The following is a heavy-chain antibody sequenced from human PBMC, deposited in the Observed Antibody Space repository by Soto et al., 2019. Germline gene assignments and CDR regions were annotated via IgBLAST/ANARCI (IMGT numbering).Heavy chain of an antibody. J-gene: IGHJ6*02. CDR2: INPSGGST. CDR3: ARDVVVVAAAHRVKVADYYGMDV. Sequence: ASVKVSCKASGYTFTSYYMHWVRQPPGQGLEWMGIINPSGGSTSYAQKFQGRVTMTRDTSTSTVYMGLSSLRSEDTSVYYCARDVVVVAAAHRVKVADYYGMDVWGQGTTVTVSS. D-gene: IGHD2-15*01. V-gene: IGHV1-46*01. CDR1: GYTFTSYY.